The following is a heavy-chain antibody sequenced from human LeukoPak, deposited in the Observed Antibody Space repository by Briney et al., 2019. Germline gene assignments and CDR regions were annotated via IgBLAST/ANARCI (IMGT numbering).Heavy chain of an antibody. D-gene: IGHD4-11*01. Sequence: SETLSLTCAVSGASISSRNYWGWIRQPPGKGLEWIGTFSNGANYYTPSLKSRVTISIDTSRNEFSLKLSSVTAADTAVYYCARDSNSRRFGYWGQATLVAVSS. V-gene: IGHV4-38-2*02. J-gene: IGHJ4*02. CDR3: ARDSNSRRFGY. CDR2: FSNGAN. CDR1: GASISSRNY.